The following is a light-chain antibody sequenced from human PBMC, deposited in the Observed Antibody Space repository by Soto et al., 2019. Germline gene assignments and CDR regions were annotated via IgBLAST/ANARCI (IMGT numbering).Light chain of an antibody. V-gene: IGKV1-6*02. J-gene: IGKJ3*01. Sequence: IQMTQSPSSLSASVGDRVIITCRASQGIRNDLDWFQQKPGKAPKLLIYAASNLQSGVPARFSGSGSGTDFTLTISSLQPEDFATYYCLQKYFYPFTFGPGTKVDIK. CDR1: QGIRND. CDR3: LQKYFYPFT. CDR2: AAS.